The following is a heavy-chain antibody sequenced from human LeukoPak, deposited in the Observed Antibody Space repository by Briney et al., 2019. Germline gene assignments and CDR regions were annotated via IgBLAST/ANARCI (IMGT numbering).Heavy chain of an antibody. D-gene: IGHD5-12*01. J-gene: IGHJ4*02. CDR2: TDYRGKGYN. V-gene: IGHV6-1*01. CDR1: GASLSSNSAA. CDR3: ARDSGYVLDY. Sequence: SQTLSLTCLLSGASLSSNSAAWHWLRQSPSRGLEWLGKTDYRGKGYNDYAVSVISRITTNPDTYKNQFYLQLNAVTPEDTAVDYCARDSGYVLDYWGQGTLVTVSS.